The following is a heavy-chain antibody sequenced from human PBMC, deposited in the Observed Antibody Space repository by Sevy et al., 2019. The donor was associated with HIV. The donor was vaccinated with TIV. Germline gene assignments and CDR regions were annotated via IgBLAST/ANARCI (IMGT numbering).Heavy chain of an antibody. D-gene: IGHD2-15*01. Sequence: ASVKVSCKASGYTFTSYGISWVRQAPGQGLEWMGWISAYNGNTNYAQKLQGRVTMTTDTSTSTAYMELRSLRSDDTAVYYCAGVPVVGYCSGGSCYSGYYYMDVWGKGTTVTVSS. V-gene: IGHV1-18*04. J-gene: IGHJ6*03. CDR1: GYTFTSYG. CDR3: AGVPVVGYCSGGSCYSGYYYMDV. CDR2: ISAYNGNT.